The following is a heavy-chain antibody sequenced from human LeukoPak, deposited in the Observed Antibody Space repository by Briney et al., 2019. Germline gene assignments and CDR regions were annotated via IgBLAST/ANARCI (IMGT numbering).Heavy chain of an antibody. CDR2: NNPNSGGT. Sequence: ASVKVSCKXSGYTFTGYYLHWLRQAPGQGLEWMVSNNPNSGGTNYARKLQRRVRMTRDTSISTAYMELRRLRSDDTAVYYCARSPLAAAGRRMFDYWGQGTLVTVSS. J-gene: IGHJ4*02. CDR1: GYTFTGYY. V-gene: IGHV1-2*02. D-gene: IGHD6-13*01. CDR3: ARSPLAAAGRRMFDY.